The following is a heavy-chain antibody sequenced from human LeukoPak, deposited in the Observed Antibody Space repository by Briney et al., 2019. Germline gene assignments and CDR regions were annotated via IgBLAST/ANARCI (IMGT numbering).Heavy chain of an antibody. CDR3: ARDRYGYIEYYFDY. V-gene: IGHV4-59*12. CDR2: IYYSGST. CDR1: GGSITNYY. Sequence: PSETLSLTCTVSGGSITNYYWSWIRQPPGKGLEWIGSIYYSGSTYYNPSLKSRVTISVDTSKNQFSLKLSSVTAADTAVYYCARDRYGYIEYYFDYWGQGTLVTVSS. J-gene: IGHJ4*02. D-gene: IGHD5-24*01.